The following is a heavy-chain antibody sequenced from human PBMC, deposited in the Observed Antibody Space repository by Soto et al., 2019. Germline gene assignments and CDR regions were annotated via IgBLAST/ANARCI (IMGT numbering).Heavy chain of an antibody. V-gene: IGHV4-59*01. CDR2: VYTPDYT. J-gene: IGHJ4*02. Sequence: SETLSLTCSVSGASIRNYYWHWVRQLPGKGLEWIGYVYTPDYTRYNSSLKSRVTISVDTSKSQFSLTLTSVTAADTAMYYCASSTFFPDSRGYHFKNLDSWGQGTLVTVSS. D-gene: IGHD3-22*01. CDR1: GASIRNYY. CDR3: ASSTFFPDSRGYHFKNLDS.